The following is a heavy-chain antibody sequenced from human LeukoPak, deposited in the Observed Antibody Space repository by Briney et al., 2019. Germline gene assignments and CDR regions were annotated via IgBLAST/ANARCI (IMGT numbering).Heavy chain of an antibody. J-gene: IGHJ4*02. CDR2: INPAGTET. Sequence: GGSLRLSCAASGFTFSAYWMTWVRQAPGTRLEWVANINPAGTETYYVDPVKGRFTISRDNAKNLLYLQMNSLRVKDTAVYYCARFGYVAAGDLWGQGTLVTVSS. V-gene: IGHV3-7*01. CDR1: GFTFSAYW. D-gene: IGHD6-13*01. CDR3: ARFGYVAAGDL.